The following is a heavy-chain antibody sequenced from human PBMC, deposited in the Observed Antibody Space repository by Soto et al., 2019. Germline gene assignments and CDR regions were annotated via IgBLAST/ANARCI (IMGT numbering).Heavy chain of an antibody. CDR2: IYYSGST. Sequence: PSETLSLTCTVSGGSISSYYWGWIRQPPGKGLEWIGYIYYSGSTNYNPSLKSRVTISVDTSKNQFSLKLSSVTAADTAVYYCARVTYYYDSSGYYYPDDYYYGMDVWGQGTTVTVSS. V-gene: IGHV4-59*01. J-gene: IGHJ6*02. CDR1: GGSISSYY. CDR3: ARVTYYYDSSGYYYPDDYYYGMDV. D-gene: IGHD3-22*01.